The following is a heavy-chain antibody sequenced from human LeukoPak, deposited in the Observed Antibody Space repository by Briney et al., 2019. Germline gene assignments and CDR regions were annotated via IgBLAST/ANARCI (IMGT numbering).Heavy chain of an antibody. D-gene: IGHD3-9*01. CDR3: ARDLKALRYSDWLSD. CDR2: IWYDGSNK. J-gene: IGHJ4*02. V-gene: IGHV3-33*01. Sequence: PGGSLRLSCAASGFTFSSYGMHWVRQAPGEGLEWVAVIWYDGSNKYYVDSVKGRFTISRDNSKSTLYLQMNSLRAEDTAVYYCARDLKALRYSDWLSDWGQGTLVTVSS. CDR1: GFTFSSYG.